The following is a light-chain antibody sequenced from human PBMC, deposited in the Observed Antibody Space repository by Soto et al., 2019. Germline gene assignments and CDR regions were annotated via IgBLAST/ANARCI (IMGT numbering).Light chain of an antibody. CDR1: SSDVGGYNY. Sequence: QSALTQPASVSGSPGQSITISCTGTSSDVGGYNYVSWYQQHPDKAPKLMIYDVSNRPSGISNRFSASKSGNTASLTISGLQAEDEADYYCSSYTSSSTLLYVFGTGTKLTVL. J-gene: IGLJ1*01. CDR3: SSYTSSSTLLYV. CDR2: DVS. V-gene: IGLV2-14*01.